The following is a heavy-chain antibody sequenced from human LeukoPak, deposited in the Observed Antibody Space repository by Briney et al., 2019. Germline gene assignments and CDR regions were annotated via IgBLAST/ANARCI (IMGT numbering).Heavy chain of an antibody. CDR1: GFTFDDYG. CDR2: INRNGGST. Sequence: GGSLRLSCEASGFTFDDYGMGWVRQPPGKGLEWVSGINRNGGSTDYADSVKGRFTISRDNAKNSHFLQMNSLRVEDTALYYCARGFRNGPFDCWGQGTLVTVSS. CDR3: ARGFRNGPFDC. D-gene: IGHD2-8*01. V-gene: IGHV3-20*04. J-gene: IGHJ4*02.